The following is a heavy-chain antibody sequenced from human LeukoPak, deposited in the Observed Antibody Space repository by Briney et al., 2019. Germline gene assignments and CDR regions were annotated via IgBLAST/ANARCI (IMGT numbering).Heavy chain of an antibody. J-gene: IGHJ3*02. CDR1: GGSINNGGYY. D-gene: IGHD3-22*01. Sequence: SETLSLTCTVSGGSINNGGYYWSWIRQHPGKGLEWIGYIYYSGSSYYNPSLRSRVTISVDTSKNHFSLKLSSVTAADTAVYYCARSGYYDSSAPGAFDIWGQGTMVTVSS. CDR2: IYYSGSS. V-gene: IGHV4-31*03. CDR3: ARSGYYDSSAPGAFDI.